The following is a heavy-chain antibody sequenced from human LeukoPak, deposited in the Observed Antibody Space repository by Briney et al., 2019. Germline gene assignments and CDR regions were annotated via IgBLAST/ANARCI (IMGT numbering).Heavy chain of an antibody. J-gene: IGHJ6*04. CDR3: AELGITMIGGV. D-gene: IGHD3-10*02. Sequence: GGSLRLSCAASGISFSDYYMNWVRQAPGKGLEWVSYISSSGRTTYYADSVKGRFTISRDNAKNSLFLQMNSLRVEDTAVYYCAELGITMIGGVWGKGTTVTISS. CDR2: ISSSGRTT. CDR1: GISFSDYY. V-gene: IGHV3-11*04.